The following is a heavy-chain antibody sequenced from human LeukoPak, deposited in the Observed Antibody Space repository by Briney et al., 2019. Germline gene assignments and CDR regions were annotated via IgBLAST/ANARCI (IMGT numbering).Heavy chain of an antibody. Sequence: GRSLRLSCAASGFTFSSYAMHWVRQAPGKGLEWVAVISYDGSNKYYADSVKGRFTISRDNSKNTLYLQMNSLRAEDTAVYYCARDREPDAFDIWGQGTMVTVSS. CDR1: GFTFSSYA. CDR2: ISYDGSNK. V-gene: IGHV3-30*04. J-gene: IGHJ3*02. CDR3: ARDREPDAFDI.